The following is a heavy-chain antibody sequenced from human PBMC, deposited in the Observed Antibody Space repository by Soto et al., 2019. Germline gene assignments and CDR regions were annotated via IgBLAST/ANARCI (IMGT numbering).Heavy chain of an antibody. CDR3: AREPEGELPMVDY. J-gene: IGHJ4*02. CDR1: GFTFSSYS. V-gene: IGHV3-21*01. CDR2: ISSSSSYI. Sequence: EVQLVESGGGLVKPGGSLRLSCAASGFTFSSYSMNWVRQAPGKGLEWVSSISSSSSYIYYADSVKGRFTISRDNAKNSRYLQMNSLRAEDRAVYYCAREPEGELPMVDYWGQGTLVTVSS. D-gene: IGHD1-26*01.